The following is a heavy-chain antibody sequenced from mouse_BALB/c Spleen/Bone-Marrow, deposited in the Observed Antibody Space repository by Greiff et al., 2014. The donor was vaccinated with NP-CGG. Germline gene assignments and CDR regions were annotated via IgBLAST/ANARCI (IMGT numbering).Heavy chain of an antibody. D-gene: IGHD1-2*01. V-gene: IGHV14-3*02. CDR2: IDPANGNT. Sequence: VQLQQSGAELVKPGASVKLSCTASGFNIKDTYMHWAKQRPEQGLEWIGRIDPANGNTKYDPKFQGKATTTADTSSNTAYLQLSSLTSEDTAVYYCARYRLGTYFDYWGQGTTLTVSS. CDR1: GFNIKDTY. J-gene: IGHJ2*01. CDR3: ARYRLGTYFDY.